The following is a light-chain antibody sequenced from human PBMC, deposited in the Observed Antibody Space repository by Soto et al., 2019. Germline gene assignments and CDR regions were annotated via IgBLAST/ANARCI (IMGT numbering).Light chain of an antibody. CDR1: SSDGGGYNY. CDR3: SSYTTGSTLL. CDR2: EVS. V-gene: IGLV2-14*01. J-gene: IGLJ2*01. Sequence: QSALTQPASVSGSPGQSITISCTGTSSDGGGYNYVSWYQQHPGKVPKLIIYEVSNRPPGVSNRFSGAKSGNTASLTISGLQAEDEADYYCSSYTTGSTLLFGGGTKLTVL.